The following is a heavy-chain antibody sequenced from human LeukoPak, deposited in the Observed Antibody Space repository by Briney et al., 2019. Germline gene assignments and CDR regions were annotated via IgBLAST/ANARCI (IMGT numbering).Heavy chain of an antibody. CDR3: ARKGKSGWYVTGVYYFDY. J-gene: IGHJ4*02. Sequence: GSSVKVSCKASGGTFSSYAISWVRQAPGQGLEWMGRIIPILGIANYAQKFQGRVTMTRDTSTSTVYMELSSLRSEDTAVYYCARKGKSGWYVTGVYYFDYWGQGTLVTVSS. CDR1: GGTFSSYA. V-gene: IGHV1-69*04. D-gene: IGHD6-19*01. CDR2: IIPILGIA.